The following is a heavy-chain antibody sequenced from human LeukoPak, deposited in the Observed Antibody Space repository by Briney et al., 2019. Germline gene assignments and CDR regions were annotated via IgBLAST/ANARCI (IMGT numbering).Heavy chain of an antibody. CDR3: ASLSVAGRNFDY. Sequence: GSLRLSCAASGFTFSSYAMSWVRQAPGKGLEWVSAISGSGGSTYYADSVKGRFTISRDNSKNMLYLQMNSLRAEDTAVYYCASLSVAGRNFDYWGQGTLVTVSS. CDR2: ISGSGGST. CDR1: GFTFSSYA. D-gene: IGHD6-19*01. V-gene: IGHV3-23*01. J-gene: IGHJ4*02.